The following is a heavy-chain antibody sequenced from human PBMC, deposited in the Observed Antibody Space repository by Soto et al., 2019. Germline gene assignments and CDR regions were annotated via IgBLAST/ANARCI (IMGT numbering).Heavy chain of an antibody. J-gene: IGHJ4*02. CDR2: IRSKANSYAT. Sequence: EVQLVESGGGLVQPGGSLKVSCAASGFTFSASAMHWVRQASGKGLEWVGRIRSKANSYATAYAVSVKGRFTISRDDSRNTAYLHMHSLKTEDTAVYYCARGVYDFWSGHPEGPDYWGQGTVVTVSS. V-gene: IGHV3-73*02. CDR1: GFTFSASA. CDR3: ARGVYDFWSGHPEGPDY. D-gene: IGHD3-3*01.